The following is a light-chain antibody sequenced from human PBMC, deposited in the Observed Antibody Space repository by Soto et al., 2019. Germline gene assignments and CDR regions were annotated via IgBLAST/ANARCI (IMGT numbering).Light chain of an antibody. CDR1: SGSVSTANN. J-gene: IGLJ1*01. Sequence: QAVVTQESSFSVSPGGTVTLTCGLISGSVSTANNPNWYQQTPGQAPRTLIYSTNTPSSGVPDRFSGSILGNNAALTITGAQADDESDYYCALFMGNGISVFGTGTKLTVL. V-gene: IGLV8-61*01. CDR3: ALFMGNGISV. CDR2: STN.